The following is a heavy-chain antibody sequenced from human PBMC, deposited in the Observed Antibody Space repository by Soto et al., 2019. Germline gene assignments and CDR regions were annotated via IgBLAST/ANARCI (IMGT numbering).Heavy chain of an antibody. J-gene: IGHJ6*02. V-gene: IGHV1-2*04. CDR1: GYTFTVYY. CDR2: INPNSGGT. CDR3: ARETDKKYYYGSVSPLVGMDV. D-gene: IGHD3-10*01. Sequence: ASVKVSCKASGYTFTVYYMHWVLQAPGQGLEWMGWINPNSGGTNYAQKFQGWVTMTRDTSISTAYMELSRLRSDDTAVYYCARETDKKYYYGSVSPLVGMDVWGQGTTVTVSS.